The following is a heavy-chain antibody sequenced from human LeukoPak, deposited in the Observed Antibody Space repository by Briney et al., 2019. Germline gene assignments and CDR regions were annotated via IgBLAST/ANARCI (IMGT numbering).Heavy chain of an antibody. J-gene: IGHJ4*02. V-gene: IGHV3-30-3*01. CDR1: GFTFNSYS. D-gene: IGHD3-10*01. CDR3: TRGMLRQPPDY. Sequence: PGGSLRLSCAASGFTFNSYSMHWVRQAPGKGLEGVTAISDEETYKFYADSVKGRFTISRDNSKNTLYLQMNSLRVEDTAIYYCTRGMLRQPPDYWGQGMLVAVSS. CDR2: ISDEETYK.